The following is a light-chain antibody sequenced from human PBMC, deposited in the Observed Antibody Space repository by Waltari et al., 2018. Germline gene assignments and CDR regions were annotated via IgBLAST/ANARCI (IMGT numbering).Light chain of an antibody. Sequence: SSDLPQDPAVSVALGQTVRITSQGEIPPTFLGHSCRQKAGQTPELVIYGKNNRPSGIPDRFSASSSGNTASLIITGAQAEDEADYYCSSRELSGHVVFGGGTRLTVL. J-gene: IGLJ2*01. CDR3: SSRELSGHVV. CDR2: GKN. CDR1: IPPTFL. V-gene: IGLV3-19*01.